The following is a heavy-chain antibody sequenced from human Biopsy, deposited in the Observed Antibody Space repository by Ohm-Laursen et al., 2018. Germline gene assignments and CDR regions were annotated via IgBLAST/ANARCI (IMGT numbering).Heavy chain of an antibody. Sequence: SETLSLTCPVSGGSFTGHYWSWIRQPPGKGLEWIGHISYTGYTSYKSSLKSRVTISSDTSRKHFSLRLTSLAAADTAVYYCARGSNEYGGLYFPHWGQGTLVTVSS. CDR2: ISYTGYT. CDR3: ARGSNEYGGLYFPH. J-gene: IGHJ1*01. CDR1: GGSFTGHY. V-gene: IGHV4-59*11. D-gene: IGHD4-23*01.